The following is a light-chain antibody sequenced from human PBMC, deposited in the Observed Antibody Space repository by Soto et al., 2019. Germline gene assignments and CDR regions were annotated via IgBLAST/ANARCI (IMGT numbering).Light chain of an antibody. Sequence: QSALTQPASVSGSPGQSITISCTGTSSDIGGYNYVSWYQQHPGKAPKLMIYEVSYRPSGVSSRFSGSKSGNTASLTISGLQAEDEADYYCSSYTSSSTLVFGGGTKLTV. CDR2: EVS. CDR3: SSYTSSSTLV. V-gene: IGLV2-14*01. J-gene: IGLJ2*01. CDR1: SSDIGGYNY.